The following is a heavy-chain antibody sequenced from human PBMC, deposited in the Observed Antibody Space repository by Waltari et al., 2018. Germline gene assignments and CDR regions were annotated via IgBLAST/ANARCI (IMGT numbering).Heavy chain of an antibody. CDR1: GYTFTTYA. V-gene: IGHV7-4-1*02. D-gene: IGHD2-2*01. J-gene: IGHJ5*02. CDR3: AREVVPAATIVVNWFDP. Sequence: QVQLVQSGSELKKPGASVKVSCTASGYTFTTYATNWLRQAPGQGLELMGWINTNTGNPTYVQGFTGRFVFSLDTSVSTAYLQINSLKADDTAVYYCAREVVPAATIVVNWFDPWGQGTLVTVSS. CDR2: INTNTGNP.